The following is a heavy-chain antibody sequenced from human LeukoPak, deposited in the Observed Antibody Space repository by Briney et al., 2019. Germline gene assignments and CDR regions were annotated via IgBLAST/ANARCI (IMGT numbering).Heavy chain of an antibody. CDR1: GFTFSSYG. CDR2: IWYDGSNK. CDR3: ATGLISAYEI. Sequence: PGGSLRLSCAASGFTFSSYGMHWVRQAPGKGLEWVAVIWYDGSNKYYADSVKGRFTISRDNAKNTIYLQMNSLRSDDTAVYYCATGLISAYEIWGQGAMLTVSS. J-gene: IGHJ3*02. D-gene: IGHD3-16*01. V-gene: IGHV3-33*03.